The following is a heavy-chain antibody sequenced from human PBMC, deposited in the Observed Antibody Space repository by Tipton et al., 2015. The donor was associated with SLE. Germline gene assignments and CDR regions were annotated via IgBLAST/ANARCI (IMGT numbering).Heavy chain of an antibody. Sequence: RSLRLSCAASGFTFSSYAMHWVRQAPGKGLEWVAVISYDGSNRYYADSVKGRFTISRDNAKNSLYLQMNSLRAEDTAVYYCAREISGLLFDLWGRGTLVTVSS. D-gene: IGHD1-20*01. CDR3: AREISGLLFDL. CDR2: ISYDGSNR. CDR1: GFTFSSYA. J-gene: IGHJ2*01. V-gene: IGHV3-30*04.